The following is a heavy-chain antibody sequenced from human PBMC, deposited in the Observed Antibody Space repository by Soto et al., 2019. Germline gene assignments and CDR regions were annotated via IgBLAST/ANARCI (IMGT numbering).Heavy chain of an antibody. CDR1: GGSISSSSSY. V-gene: IGHV4-39*01. J-gene: IGHJ5*02. CDR3: ASPKIAFYNWFDP. D-gene: IGHD3-3*02. CDR2: IYYSGST. Sequence: SETLSLTCAVSGGSISSSSSYWGWIRQPPGKGLEWIGTIYYSGSTYYNPSLKSRVTISVDTSKNQFSLKLSSVTAADTAVYYCASPKIAFYNWFDPWGQGTLVTVSS.